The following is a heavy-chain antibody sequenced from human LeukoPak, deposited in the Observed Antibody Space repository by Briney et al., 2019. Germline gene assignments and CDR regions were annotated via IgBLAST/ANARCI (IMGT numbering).Heavy chain of an antibody. CDR3: ARGTTVTPWEY. V-gene: IGHV1-18*01. CDR2: ISAYNGNT. CDR1: GYTFTSYG. J-gene: IGHJ4*02. D-gene: IGHD4-17*01. Sequence: RASVKVSCKASGYTFTSYGISWMRQAPGQGLEWMGWISAYNGNTNYAQKLQGRVTMTTDTSTSTAYMELRSLRSDGTAVCYCARGTTVTPWEYWGQGTLVTVSS.